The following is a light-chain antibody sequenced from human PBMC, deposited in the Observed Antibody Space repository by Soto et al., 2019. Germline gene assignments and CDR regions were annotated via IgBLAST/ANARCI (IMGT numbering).Light chain of an antibody. CDR1: QSVSSSY. CDR3: QQYATSPST. Sequence: IVLTQAPGTLSLSPVERATLSCRASQSVSSSYLAWYQQKPGQAPRLLIYGASSRATGIPDRFSGSGSGTDFTLTISRLEPEDFAVYHCQQYATSPSTFGQGTRLEIK. V-gene: IGKV3-20*01. J-gene: IGKJ5*01. CDR2: GAS.